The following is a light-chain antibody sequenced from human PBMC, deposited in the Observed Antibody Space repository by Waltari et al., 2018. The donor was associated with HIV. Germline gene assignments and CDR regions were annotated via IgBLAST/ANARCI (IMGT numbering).Light chain of an antibody. V-gene: IGLV1-47*01. CDR3: AAWDDILSAWV. Sequence: QSVLTQPPSASGAPGQRVTISCSGSSANIGNTVYWYQQLPGTAPKVLIYRDNQRPSGLPDRFSGSRSGTSAFLDVSGLRSEDEANYICAAWDDILSAWVFGGGPNLTVL. J-gene: IGLJ3*02. CDR1: SANIGNT. CDR2: RDN.